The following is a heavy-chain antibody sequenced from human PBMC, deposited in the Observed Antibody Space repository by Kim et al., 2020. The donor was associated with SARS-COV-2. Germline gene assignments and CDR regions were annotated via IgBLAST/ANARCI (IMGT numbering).Heavy chain of an antibody. D-gene: IGHD3-9*01. V-gene: IGHV3-23*03. Sequence: GGSLRLSCAASGFTFSSYAMSWVRQAPGKGLEWVSVIYSGGSSTYYADSVKGRFTISRDNSKNTLYLQMNSLRAEDTAVYYCAKGMADYDILTGYSHGPFDYWGQGTLVTVSS. CDR1: GFTFSSYA. J-gene: IGHJ4*02. CDR2: IYSGGSST. CDR3: AKGMADYDILTGYSHGPFDY.